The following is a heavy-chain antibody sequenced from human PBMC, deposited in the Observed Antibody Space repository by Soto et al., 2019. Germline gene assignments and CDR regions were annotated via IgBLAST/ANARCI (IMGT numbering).Heavy chain of an antibody. J-gene: IGHJ3*01. D-gene: IGHD5-18*01. CDR2: IWYDGSKQ. CDR1: GFTFNGHG. Sequence: QVQLVESGGGVVQPGRSLRLSCAASGFTFNGHGMHWVRQAPGKGLEWVAVIWYDGSKQYYADSVKGRLTISRDNSKNTLYLQMNSLRAEDTAVYYCAREYSYEFDCWGQGTMVTGSS. V-gene: IGHV3-33*01. CDR3: AREYSYEFDC.